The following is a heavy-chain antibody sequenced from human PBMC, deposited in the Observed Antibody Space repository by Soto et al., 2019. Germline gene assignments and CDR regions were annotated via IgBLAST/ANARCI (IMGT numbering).Heavy chain of an antibody. V-gene: IGHV3-33*01. CDR3: ARETYYYGSGSPTRYYYYYGMDV. Sequence: GGSLRLSCAASGFTFSSYGMHWVRQAPGKGLEWVAVIWYDGSNKYYADSVKGRFTISRDNSKNTLYLQMNSLRAEDTAVYYCARETYYYGSGSPTRYYYYYGMDVWGQGTTVTVSS. J-gene: IGHJ6*02. CDR2: IWYDGSNK. CDR1: GFTFSSYG. D-gene: IGHD3-10*01.